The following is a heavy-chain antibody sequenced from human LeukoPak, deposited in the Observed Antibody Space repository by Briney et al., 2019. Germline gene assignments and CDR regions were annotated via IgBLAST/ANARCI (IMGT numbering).Heavy chain of an antibody. CDR1: GGSISSYY. D-gene: IGHD4-17*01. CDR2: IYYSGST. Sequence: KPSETLSLTCTVSGGSISSYYWSWIRQPPGTGLEWIGYIYYSGSTNYNPSLKSRVTISVDTSKNQFSLKLSSVTAADTAVYYCARGGAVTTLWYFDLWGPGTLVTVSS. V-gene: IGHV4-59*01. J-gene: IGHJ2*01. CDR3: ARGGAVTTLWYFDL.